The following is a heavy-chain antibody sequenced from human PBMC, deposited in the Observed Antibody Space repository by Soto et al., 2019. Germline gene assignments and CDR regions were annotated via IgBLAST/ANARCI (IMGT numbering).Heavy chain of an antibody. CDR3: ARHGVGLDY. V-gene: IGHV4-4*07. D-gene: IGHD2-15*01. Sequence: PSETLSLTCTVSGGSIREFYWSWIRQPAGKGLERIGRIYSSGSTNYNPSLKGRATMSVDTSRNQFSLKLTSVTAADTAVYYCARHGVGLDYWGQGTLVTVSS. J-gene: IGHJ4*02. CDR2: IYSSGST. CDR1: GGSIREFY.